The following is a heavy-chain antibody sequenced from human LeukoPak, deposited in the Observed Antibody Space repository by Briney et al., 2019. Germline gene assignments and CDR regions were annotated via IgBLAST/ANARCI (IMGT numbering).Heavy chain of an antibody. Sequence: SETLSLTCAVYGGSFSGYYWSWIRQPPGKGLEWIGEINHSGSTNYNPSLKSRVTISVDTSKNQFSLKLSSVTAADTAVYYCARGRGYYDSSGYHYVRRYFDYWGQGTLVTVSS. CDR1: GGSFSGYY. CDR2: INHSGST. D-gene: IGHD3-22*01. V-gene: IGHV4-34*01. CDR3: ARGRGYYDSSGYHYVRRYFDY. J-gene: IGHJ4*02.